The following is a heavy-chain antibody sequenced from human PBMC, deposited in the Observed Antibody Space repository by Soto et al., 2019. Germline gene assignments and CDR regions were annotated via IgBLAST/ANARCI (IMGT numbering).Heavy chain of an antibody. V-gene: IGHV1-69*01. D-gene: IGHD3-10*01. CDR2: IMPIIGTA. CDR1: GGTFSSHV. Sequence: QVQLVQSGAEVKKPGSSVKVSCKASGGTFSSHVFNWVRQAPGQGLEWRGGIMPIIGTANYAQKFKGRVTITADESTSTAYMYMSSLRAEDTAVYYCARDLEFRDGNISHLDYWGQGTLVTVSS. J-gene: IGHJ4*02. CDR3: ARDLEFRDGNISHLDY.